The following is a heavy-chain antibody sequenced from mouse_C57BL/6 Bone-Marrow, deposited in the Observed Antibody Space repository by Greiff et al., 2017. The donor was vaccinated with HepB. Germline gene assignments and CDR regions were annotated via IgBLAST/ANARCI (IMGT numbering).Heavy chain of an antibody. CDR1: GYSITSDY. J-gene: IGHJ3*01. Sequence: DVKLQESGPGLAKPSQTLSLTCSVTGYSITSDYWNWIRKFPGNKLEYMGYISYSGSTYYNPSLKSRISITRDTSKNQYYLQLNSVTTEDTATYYCARSEGSGYEGFAYWGQGTLVTVSA. D-gene: IGHD3-2*02. CDR3: ARSEGSGYEGFAY. V-gene: IGHV3-8*01. CDR2: ISYSGST.